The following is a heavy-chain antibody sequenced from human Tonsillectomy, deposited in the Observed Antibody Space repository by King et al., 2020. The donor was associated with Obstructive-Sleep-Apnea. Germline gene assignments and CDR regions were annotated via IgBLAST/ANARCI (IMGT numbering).Heavy chain of an antibody. CDR2: ISSSFSTI. CDR3: ARGRFSDS. CDR1: GFTFSAYS. Sequence: VQLVESGGGLVQPGGSLRLSCAASGFTFSAYSINWVRQAPGQGLEWVSYISSSFSTIYYADSVKGRFTISRDNAKNSVFLQMNTLRAEDTAVYYCARGRFSDSWGQGTLVTVSS. V-gene: IGHV3-48*04. D-gene: IGHD3-3*01. J-gene: IGHJ4*02.